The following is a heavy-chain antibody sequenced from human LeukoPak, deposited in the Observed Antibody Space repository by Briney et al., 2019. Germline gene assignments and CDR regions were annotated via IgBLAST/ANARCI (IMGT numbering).Heavy chain of an antibody. CDR3: ARAGENYYDFYY. J-gene: IGHJ4*02. D-gene: IGHD1-26*01. Sequence: GASVKVSCKASGYTFTSFYMHWVRQAPGQGLEWMGIFNPSGSSTTYAQKFQGRVTMTRDPSTSIVYMELSSLGSEDTAVYYCARAGENYYDFYYWGQGTLVTVSS. CDR2: FNPSGSST. V-gene: IGHV1-46*01. CDR1: GYTFTSFY.